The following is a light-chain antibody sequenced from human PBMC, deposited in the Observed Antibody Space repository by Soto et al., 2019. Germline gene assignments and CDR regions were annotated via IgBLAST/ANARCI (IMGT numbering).Light chain of an antibody. J-gene: IGKJ1*01. CDR2: AAS. CDR3: QQYNSYST. Sequence: DIQMTQSPSTLSASVGDRVTITCRASQTISNWLAWYQQKPGKAPKILIYAASSLESGVPSRFSGSGSGAEFPLTISSLQPDDFATYYCQQYNSYSTFGQGTRVEIK. V-gene: IGKV1-5*01. CDR1: QTISNW.